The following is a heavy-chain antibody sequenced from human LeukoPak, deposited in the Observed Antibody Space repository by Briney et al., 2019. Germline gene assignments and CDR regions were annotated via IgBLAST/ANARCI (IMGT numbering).Heavy chain of an antibody. CDR1: GFTFSDYA. CDR2: ISGSGNVT. D-gene: IGHD3-16*02. CDR3: AKQGALATTVIVSLWYFDY. V-gene: IGHV3-23*01. J-gene: IGHJ4*02. Sequence: GGSLRPSCVASGFTFSDYAISWVRQAPGKGLQWVTSISGSGNVTYYDDSVRGRVTTSRDNSKNTLYLHLNSLRADDTAVYFCAKQGALATTVIVSLWYFDYWGQGTPVTVSS.